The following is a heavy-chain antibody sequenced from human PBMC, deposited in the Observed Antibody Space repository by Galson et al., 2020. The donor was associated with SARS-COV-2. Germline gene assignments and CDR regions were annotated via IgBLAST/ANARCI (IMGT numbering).Heavy chain of an antibody. CDR1: GFTFSNFT. CDR3: ARNFNY. V-gene: IGHV3-30*04. CDR2: ILYDGSKR. J-gene: IGHJ4*02. Sequence: GGSLSLSCAASGFTFSNFTMHWVRQAPGKGLEWVTLILYDGSKRYYADSVKGRFTISRDNSKNTLYLQMNSLRAEDTAVYYCARNFNYWGQGTLVTVSS.